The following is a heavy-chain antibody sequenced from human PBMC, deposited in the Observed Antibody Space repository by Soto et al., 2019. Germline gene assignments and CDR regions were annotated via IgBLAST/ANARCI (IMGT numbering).Heavy chain of an antibody. J-gene: IGHJ5*01. CDR2: IYYSGST. V-gene: IGHV4-30-4*01. CDR3: AKDLSRWPHYAFDS. Sequence: SETLSLTCTVSGGSISSGDYYWSWIRQPPGKGLEWIGYIYYSGSTYYNPSLKSRVTISVDTSKNQFSLKLSSVTAADTAVYYCAKDLSRWPHYAFDSWGQGTLVTVSS. D-gene: IGHD4-17*01. CDR1: GGSISSGDYY.